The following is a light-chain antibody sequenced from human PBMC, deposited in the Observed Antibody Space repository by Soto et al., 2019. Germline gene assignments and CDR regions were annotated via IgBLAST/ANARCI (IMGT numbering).Light chain of an antibody. CDR2: GAS. CDR1: QSISSNY. V-gene: IGKV3-20*01. J-gene: IGKJ1*01. CDR3: HQYGSAPACT. Sequence: EIVLTQSPGTLSLFPGERATLSCRASQSISSNYLAWYQQKPGQAPRLLIHGASNRATGIPDRFSGAGSGTDFTLTISRLEPEDFAVYYCHQYGSAPACTFGQGTKVELK.